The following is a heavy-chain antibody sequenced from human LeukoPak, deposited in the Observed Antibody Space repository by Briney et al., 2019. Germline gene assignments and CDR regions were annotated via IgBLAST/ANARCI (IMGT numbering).Heavy chain of an antibody. D-gene: IGHD6-19*01. CDR2: INSDGSST. Sequence: PGGSLRLSCAASGFTFSRYWMHWVRPAPGKGLVWVSRINSDGSSTNYADSVKGRFTISRDNAKNTLYLLMNSLRVEDTAVYYCASSSGSFNWFDPWGQGTLVTVSS. V-gene: IGHV3-74*01. CDR1: GFTFSRYW. J-gene: IGHJ5*02. CDR3: ASSSGSFNWFDP.